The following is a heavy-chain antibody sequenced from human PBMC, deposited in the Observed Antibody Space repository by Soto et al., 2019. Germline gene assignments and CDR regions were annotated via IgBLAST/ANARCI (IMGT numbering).Heavy chain of an antibody. Sequence: EVQLLESGGGLVQPGGSPRLSCAASGFTFSSYAMSWVRQAPGKGLEWVSAISGSGGSTYYADSVKGRFTISRDNSKNTLYLQMNSLRAEDTAVYYCAKGSGDSSGYYYGGFDYWGQGTLVTVSS. J-gene: IGHJ4*02. CDR2: ISGSGGST. CDR1: GFTFSSYA. D-gene: IGHD3-22*01. CDR3: AKGSGDSSGYYYGGFDY. V-gene: IGHV3-23*01.